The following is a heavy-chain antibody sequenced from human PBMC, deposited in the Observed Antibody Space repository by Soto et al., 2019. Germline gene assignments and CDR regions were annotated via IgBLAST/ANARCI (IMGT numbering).Heavy chain of an antibody. CDR3: ASGSGYSGDVHYYYFDRDG. V-gene: IGHV1-69*01. CDR2: SIPIFGAA. D-gene: IGHD5-12*01. CDR1: GGTFNNYP. J-gene: IGHJ6*02. Sequence: QVQLVQSGAEVKKPGSSVKVSCKASGGTFNNYPITWVRQAPGEALEWMGGSIPIFGAANYAQKFRGRVTISVDESTSKGYMELSSLRSADTTVYYCASGSGYSGDVHYYYFDRDGWGQGTTGTVSS.